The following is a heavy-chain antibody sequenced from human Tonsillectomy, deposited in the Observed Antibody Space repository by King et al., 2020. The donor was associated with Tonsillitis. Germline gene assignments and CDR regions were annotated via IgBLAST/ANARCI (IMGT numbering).Heavy chain of an antibody. CDR1: GGSISSSSYY. J-gene: IGHJ6*03. Sequence: QLQESGPGLVKPSETLSLTCTVSGGSISSSSYYWGWIRQPPGKGLEWIGSIYYSGSTYYNPSLKSGVTISVDTAKNQFSLKLNSVTAADTAVYYCARQVVAGTFYYYYYMDVWGKGTTVTVSS. CDR3: ARQVVAGTFYYYYYMDV. CDR2: IYYSGST. V-gene: IGHV4-39*01. D-gene: IGHD6-19*01.